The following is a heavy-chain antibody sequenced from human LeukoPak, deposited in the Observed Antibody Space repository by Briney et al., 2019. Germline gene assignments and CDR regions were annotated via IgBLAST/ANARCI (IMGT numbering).Heavy chain of an antibody. J-gene: IGHJ5*02. CDR1: GYTFTSYG. CDR3: ASLSHDSRLFDP. CDR2: ISAYNGNT. Sequence: ASVKVSCKASGYTFTSYGISWVRQAPGQGLEWMGWISAYNGNTNYAQKFQGRVTITADKSTSTAYMELSSLRSEDTAVYYCASLSHDSRLFDPWGQGTLVTVSS. D-gene: IGHD3-22*01. V-gene: IGHV1-18*01.